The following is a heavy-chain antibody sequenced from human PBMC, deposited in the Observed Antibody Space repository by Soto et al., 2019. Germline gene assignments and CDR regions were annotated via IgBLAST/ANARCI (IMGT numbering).Heavy chain of an antibody. D-gene: IGHD2-2*01. CDR1: GDSVSSNSAA. V-gene: IGHV6-1*01. CDR3: ARVRYCSSTSCYSHYYGMDV. J-gene: IGHJ6*02. CDR2: TYYRSKWYN. Sequence: KQSQTLSLTCAISGDSVSSNSAAWNWIRQSPSRGLEWLGRTYYRSKWYNDYAVSVKSRITINPDTSKNQFSLQLNSVTPEDTAVYYCARVRYCSSTSCYSHYYGMDVWGQGTTVTVSS.